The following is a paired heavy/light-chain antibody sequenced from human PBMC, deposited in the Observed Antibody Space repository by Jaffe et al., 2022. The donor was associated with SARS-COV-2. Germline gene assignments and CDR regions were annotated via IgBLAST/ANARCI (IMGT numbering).Light chain of an antibody. V-gene: IGKV2-24*01. CDR2: KIS. CDR3: MQATQGTT. Sequence: DIVMTQTPLFSPVTLGQPASISCRSSQSLEHRDGNTYLSWLQQRPGQPPRLLIYKISNRFSGVPDRFSGSGAGTDFTLKISRVEAEDVGVYYCMQATQGTTFGQGTNLEIK. J-gene: IGKJ2*01. CDR1: QSLEHRDGNTY.
Heavy chain of an antibody. CDR1: GITFSSYW. V-gene: IGHV3-74*03. J-gene: IGHJ4*02. CDR3: ARHSSGAIDY. CDR2: INSDGRAI. Sequence: EVQVMESGGGLVQPGGSLRLSCAASGITFSSYWMHWVRQAPGKGLVSISRINSDGRAIEYADSVKGRFTISRDNAKNTLYLQMNSLRAEDTAVYYCARHSSGAIDYWGQGTLVTVSS. D-gene: IGHD2-15*01.